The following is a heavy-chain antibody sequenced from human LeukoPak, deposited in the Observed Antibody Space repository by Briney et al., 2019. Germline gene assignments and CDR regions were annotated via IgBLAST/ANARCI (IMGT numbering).Heavy chain of an antibody. V-gene: IGHV4-4*07. D-gene: IGHD3-3*01. CDR1: GGSMSRYY. J-gene: IGHJ5*02. Sequence: LSETLSLTCTVSGGSMSRYYWSWIRQPAGKGLEWIGRIYTSGSTNYNPSLKRRVTMSVDTSRNQFSLSLRSVTAADTAVYYCARVRYEGFDPWGQGTLVTVSS. CDR2: IYTSGST. CDR3: ARVRYEGFDP.